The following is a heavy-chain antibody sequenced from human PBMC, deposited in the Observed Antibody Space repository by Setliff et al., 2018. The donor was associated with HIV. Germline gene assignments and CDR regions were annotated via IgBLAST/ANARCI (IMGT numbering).Heavy chain of an antibody. CDR3: ARVPFTTGFDP. V-gene: IGHV4-38-2*01. CDR1: GYSISSVYY. Sequence: PSETLSLTCAVSGYSISSVYYWGWIRQPPGKGLEWIVNIYHSGDTHYNPSLKSRVTISVDTPKNQFSLKLSSVTAADTSVYYCARVPFTTGFDPWGQGTLVTVSS. D-gene: IGHD3-3*01. J-gene: IGHJ5*02. CDR2: IYHSGDT.